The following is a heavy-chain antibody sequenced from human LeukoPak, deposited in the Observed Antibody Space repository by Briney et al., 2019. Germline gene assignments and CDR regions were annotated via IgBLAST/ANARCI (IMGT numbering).Heavy chain of an antibody. Sequence: ETLSLTCTVSGGSISSYYWSWIRQAPGKGLEWVSVISGSGGSTYHADSVKGRFTISRDNSKNTLYLQMDSLRAEDTAVYYCAKTIRSGNYYDSSGIAYWGQGTLVTVSS. CDR2: ISGSGGST. V-gene: IGHV3-23*01. J-gene: IGHJ4*02. CDR3: AKTIRSGNYYDSSGIAY. CDR1: GGSISSYY. D-gene: IGHD3-22*01.